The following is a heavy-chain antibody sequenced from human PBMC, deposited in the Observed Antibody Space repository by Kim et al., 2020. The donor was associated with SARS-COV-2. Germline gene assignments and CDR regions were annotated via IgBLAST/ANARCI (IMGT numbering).Heavy chain of an antibody. Sequence: ASVKVSCKASGYTFTSYDINWVRQATGQGLEWMGWMNPNSGNTGYAQKFQGRVTMTRNTSISTAYMELSSLRSEDTAVYYCARGRLLLWFGEPKYFQHWGQGTLVTASS. J-gene: IGHJ1*01. CDR1: GYTFTSYD. CDR3: ARGRLLLWFGEPKYFQH. CDR2: MNPNSGNT. D-gene: IGHD3-10*01. V-gene: IGHV1-8*01.